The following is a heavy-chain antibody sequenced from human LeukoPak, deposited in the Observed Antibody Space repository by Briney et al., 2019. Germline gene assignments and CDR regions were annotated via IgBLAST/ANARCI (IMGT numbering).Heavy chain of an antibody. CDR2: IHYSGST. Sequence: SETLSLTCTDSGGSISDYFWTWIRRPPGKGLERIGYIHYSGSTNYNPSLRGRLTMSVDTSENQFSLNLTSVTTADTAVYYCASLGGLYESTAFSQVDDFDIWGQGTMVAVSS. V-gene: IGHV4-59*01. CDR1: GGSISDYF. D-gene: IGHD3-22*01. CDR3: ASLGGLYESTAFSQVDDFDI. J-gene: IGHJ3*02.